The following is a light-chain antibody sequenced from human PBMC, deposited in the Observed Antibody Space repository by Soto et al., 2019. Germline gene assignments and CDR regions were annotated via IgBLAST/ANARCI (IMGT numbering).Light chain of an antibody. CDR2: DVS. V-gene: IGKV1-5*01. Sequence: PSTLSASVGDRVTITCRASQSIGDSLAWYQQKPGKAPYLLTSDVSSLERGVPSRFSGSGSGTEFTLTISSMQPDDFATFYCQQYNGYSRTFGQGTKVDIK. CDR1: QSIGDS. J-gene: IGKJ1*01. CDR3: QQYNGYSRT.